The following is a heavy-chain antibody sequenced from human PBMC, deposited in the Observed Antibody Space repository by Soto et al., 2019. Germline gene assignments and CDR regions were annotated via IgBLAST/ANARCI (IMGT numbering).Heavy chain of an antibody. V-gene: IGHV3-48*02. J-gene: IGHJ4*02. CDR2: ISSSSSTI. CDR3: ERERVKYSGYDYPDY. D-gene: IGHD5-12*01. Sequence: GSLRLSCAASGFTFSSYSMNWVRQAPGKGLEWVSYISSSSSTIYYADSVKGRFTISRDNAKNSLYLQMNSLRDEDTAVYYCERERVKYSGYDYPDYWGQGTLVTVYS. CDR1: GFTFSSYS.